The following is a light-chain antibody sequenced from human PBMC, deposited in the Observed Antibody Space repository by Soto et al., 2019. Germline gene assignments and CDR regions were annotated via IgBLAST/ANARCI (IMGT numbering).Light chain of an antibody. J-gene: IGLJ1*01. CDR3: QSYDSRLNGYV. CDR1: SSNIGAGYD. Sequence: QSVLTQPPSVSGAPGQGVIISCTGSSSNIGAGYDVHWYQQLPRTAPKLLIYSSVNRPSGVPDRFSASKSGTSASLAITGLRPEDEADYYCQSYDSRLNGYVFGTGTKLTVL. V-gene: IGLV1-40*01. CDR2: SSV.